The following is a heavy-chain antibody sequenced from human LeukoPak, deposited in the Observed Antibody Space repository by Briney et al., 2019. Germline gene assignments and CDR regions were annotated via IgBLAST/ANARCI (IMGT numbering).Heavy chain of an antibody. D-gene: IGHD3-10*01. Sequence: PSETLSLTCAVYGGSFSGYYWSWIRQPPGKGLEWIGEINHSGSTNYNPSLKSRVTVSVDTSKNQFSLKLSSVTAADTAVYYCARASSGLGFDYWGQGTLVTVSS. CDR2: INHSGST. CDR3: ARASSGLGFDY. V-gene: IGHV4-34*01. J-gene: IGHJ4*02. CDR1: GGSFSGYY.